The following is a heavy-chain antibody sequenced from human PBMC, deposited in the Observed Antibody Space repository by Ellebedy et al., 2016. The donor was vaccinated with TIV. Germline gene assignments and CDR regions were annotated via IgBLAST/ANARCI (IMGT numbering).Heavy chain of an antibody. CDR1: GFTFDDYA. CDR2: ISWNSGSI. J-gene: IGHJ4*02. D-gene: IGHD2-15*01. V-gene: IGHV3-9*01. Sequence: GGSLRLXXAASGFTFDDYAMHWVRQAPGKGLEWVSGISWNSGSIGYADSVKGRFTISRDNAKNSLYLQMNSLRAEDTALYYCAKVCSGGSCYFDYWGQGTLVTVSS. CDR3: AKVCSGGSCYFDY.